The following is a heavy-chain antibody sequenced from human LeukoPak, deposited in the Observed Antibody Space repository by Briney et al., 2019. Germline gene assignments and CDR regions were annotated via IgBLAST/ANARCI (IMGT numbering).Heavy chain of an antibody. V-gene: IGHV3-30*04. J-gene: IGHJ6*02. D-gene: IGHD2-2*03. CDR3: ARDSGDCSSTSCMGDYYYYYGMDV. Sequence: GRSLRLSCAASGFTFSSYAMHWVRQAPGKGLEWVAVMSYDGSNTYYTDSVKGRFTISRDNSKNTLYLQMNSLRPEDTAVYYCARDSGDCSSTSCMGDYYYYYGMDVWGQGTTVTVSS. CDR1: GFTFSSYA. CDR2: MSYDGSNT.